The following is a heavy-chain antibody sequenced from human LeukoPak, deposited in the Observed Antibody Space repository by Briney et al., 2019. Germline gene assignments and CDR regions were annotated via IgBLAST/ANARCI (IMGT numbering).Heavy chain of an antibody. D-gene: IGHD3-22*01. Sequence: GGSLRLSCAASGFTVSSNYMSWVRQAPGKGLEWVSVIYSGGSTYYADSMKGRFTISRDNSKNTLYLQMNSLRAEDTAVYYCARVGFAVSSGYFYYFDYWGQGTLVTVSS. CDR1: GFTVSSNY. J-gene: IGHJ4*02. V-gene: IGHV3-53*01. CDR3: ARVGFAVSSGYFYYFDY. CDR2: IYSGGST.